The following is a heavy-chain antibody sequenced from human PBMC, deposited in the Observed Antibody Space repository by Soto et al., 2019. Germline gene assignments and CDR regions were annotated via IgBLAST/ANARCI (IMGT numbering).Heavy chain of an antibody. D-gene: IGHD2-2*01. CDR3: AREGSKEGVVPAARRDYYYYYGMDV. Sequence: SVKVCCKASGGTFISYAISWVRQAPGQGLEWMGGILPIFGTANYAQKFQGRVTITADESTSTAYMELSSLRSEDTAVYYCAREGSKEGVVPAARRDYYYYYGMDVWGQGTTVTVSS. CDR2: ILPIFGTA. CDR1: GGTFISYA. V-gene: IGHV1-69*13. J-gene: IGHJ6*02.